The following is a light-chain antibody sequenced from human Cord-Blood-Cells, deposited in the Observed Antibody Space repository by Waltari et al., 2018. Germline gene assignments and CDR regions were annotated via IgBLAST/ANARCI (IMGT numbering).Light chain of an antibody. CDR3: QQSYSTPPELT. J-gene: IGKJ4*01. CDR2: AAS. Sequence: DIQMTQSPSSLSASVGDRVTITCRASQSISSYLNWYQQKPGKAPKLLIYAASSFQSGVPLRFSGSGSGTDFTLTISSLQPEDFATYYCQQSYSTPPELTFGGGTKVEIK. CDR1: QSISSY. V-gene: IGKV1-39*01.